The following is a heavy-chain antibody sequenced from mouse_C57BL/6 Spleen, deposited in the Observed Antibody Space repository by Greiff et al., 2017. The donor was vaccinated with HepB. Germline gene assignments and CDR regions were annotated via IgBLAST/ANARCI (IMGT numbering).Heavy chain of an antibody. Sequence: VQLQQSGAELVKPGASVKLSCKASGYTFTSYWMQWVKQRPGQGLEWIGEIDPSDSYTNYNQKFKGKATLTVDTSSSTAYMQLSSLTSEDSAVYYCARGVGYSNYAMDYWGQGTSVTVSS. CDR3: ARGVGYSNYAMDY. J-gene: IGHJ4*01. CDR2: IDPSDSYT. V-gene: IGHV1-50*01. CDR1: GYTFTSYW. D-gene: IGHD2-5*01.